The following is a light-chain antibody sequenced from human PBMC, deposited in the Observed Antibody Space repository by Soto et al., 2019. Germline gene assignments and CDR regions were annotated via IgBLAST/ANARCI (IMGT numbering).Light chain of an antibody. Sequence: DIQMAQSPSSLSASVGDRVTITCRARQAISNYLAWFQQKPGKVPKLLIYGASTLLSGVPSRFSGSGSGTDFTLTISSLQPEDVATYYCQKYYGAPWAFGQGTKVEIK. CDR1: QAISNY. V-gene: IGKV1-27*01. CDR2: GAS. CDR3: QKYYGAPWA. J-gene: IGKJ1*01.